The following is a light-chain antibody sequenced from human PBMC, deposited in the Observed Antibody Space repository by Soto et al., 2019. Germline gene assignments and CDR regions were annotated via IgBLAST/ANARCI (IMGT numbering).Light chain of an antibody. CDR3: MQALQTWT. V-gene: IGKV2-28*01. CDR1: QSLLHSNGYNY. CDR2: LGS. Sequence: DIVMTQSPLSLPVTPGEPASISCRSSQSLLHSNGYNYLDWYLQKPGQSPQLLIYLGSNRASGVADRFSGSGSGTDFTLKISRVEAEDVGFYYCMQALQTWTFGQGTKVEIK. J-gene: IGKJ1*01.